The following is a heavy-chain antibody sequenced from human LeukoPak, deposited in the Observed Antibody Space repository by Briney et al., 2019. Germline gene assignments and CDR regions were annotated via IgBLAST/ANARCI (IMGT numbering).Heavy chain of an antibody. Sequence: GGPLRLSCAASGFTFSSYSMNWVRQAPGKGLEWVSSISSSSSYIYYADSVKGRFTISRDNAKNSLYLQMNSLRAEDTAVYYCARLTYSSGWYVVDYYYYGMDVWGQGTTVTVSS. CDR2: ISSSSSYI. CDR1: GFTFSSYS. D-gene: IGHD6-19*01. V-gene: IGHV3-21*01. J-gene: IGHJ6*02. CDR3: ARLTYSSGWYVVDYYYYGMDV.